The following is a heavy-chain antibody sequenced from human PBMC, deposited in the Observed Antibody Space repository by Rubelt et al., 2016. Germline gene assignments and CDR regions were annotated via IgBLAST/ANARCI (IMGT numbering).Heavy chain of an antibody. V-gene: IGHV3-7*01. CDR2: IKQDGSEK. J-gene: IGHJ4*02. CDR3: AGGRAARLCDD. CDR1: GFTFGASA. Sequence: EVQVVASGGGLVQPGGSLKLSCAASGFTFGASAMHWVRQAPGKGLEWVANIKQDGSEKYYVESVKGRFTISRDNAKNSLLLRMSCVRDGETAVYCCAGGRAARLCDDWGQGTLVTVSS. D-gene: IGHD6-6*01.